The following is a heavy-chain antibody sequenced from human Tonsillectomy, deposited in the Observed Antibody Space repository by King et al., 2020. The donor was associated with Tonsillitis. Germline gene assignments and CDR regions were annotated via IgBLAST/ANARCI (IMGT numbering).Heavy chain of an antibody. CDR1: GFTVSSNY. CDR2: IYIGGST. J-gene: IGHJ6*02. V-gene: IGHV3-53*01. CDR3: ARVFLGGYYYDSDYGMDV. Sequence: EVQLVESGGGLIQPGGSLRLSCAASGFTVSSNYMSWVRQAPGKGLEWVSVIYIGGSTYYADSVKGRFTISRDNSKNTLYLQMNSLRAEGTAVYYCARVFLGGYYYDSDYGMDVWGQGTTVTVSS. D-gene: IGHD3-22*01.